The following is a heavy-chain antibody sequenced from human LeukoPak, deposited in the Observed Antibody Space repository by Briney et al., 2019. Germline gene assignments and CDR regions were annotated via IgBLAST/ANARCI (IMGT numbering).Heavy chain of an antibody. V-gene: IGHV3-30-3*01. D-gene: IGHD3-22*01. CDR2: ISDDGSRQ. CDR3: ARDYYDSSGYYG. CDR1: GFTFSNYA. Sequence: GGSLRLSCAATGFTFSNYAIHWGRQAPGKGLEWVAFISDDGSRQHYADSVKGRFTISRDNAKNTLYLQMNSLRAEDTAVYYCARDYYDSSGYYGWGQGTLVTVSS. J-gene: IGHJ4*02.